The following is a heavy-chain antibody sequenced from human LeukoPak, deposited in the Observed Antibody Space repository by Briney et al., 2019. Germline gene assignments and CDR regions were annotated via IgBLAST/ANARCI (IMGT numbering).Heavy chain of an antibody. J-gene: IGHJ4*02. CDR3: VSVRSLDY. V-gene: IGHV3-30*03. CDR2: ISYDGSNK. CDR1: GFTFSSYG. Sequence: GGSLRPSVQPSGFTFSSYGMHWVRQAPGKGLEWVAVISYDGSNKYYADSVKGRFTISRDNSKNTLYLQMNSLRVEDTAVYYCVSVRSLDYWGQGTLVTVSS. D-gene: IGHD2/OR15-2a*01.